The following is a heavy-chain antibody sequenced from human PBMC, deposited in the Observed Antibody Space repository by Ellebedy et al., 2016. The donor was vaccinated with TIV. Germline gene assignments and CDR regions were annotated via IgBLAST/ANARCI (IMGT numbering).Heavy chain of an antibody. CDR2: GYT. CDR3: AKGSFTFGDKSERIYSFQY. V-gene: IGHV3-53*04. D-gene: IGHD3-16*01. Sequence: GESLKISCTASGFIVSTNHMSWVRQAPGKGLEWVGGYTNYADSVKVRFTISTPNSRNTLYLQMTNLRTEDTAVYYCAKGSFTFGDKSERIYSFQYWGQGTLVTVSS. J-gene: IGHJ4*02. CDR1: GFIVSTNH.